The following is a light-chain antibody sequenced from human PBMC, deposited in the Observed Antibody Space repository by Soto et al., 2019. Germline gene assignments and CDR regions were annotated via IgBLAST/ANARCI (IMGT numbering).Light chain of an antibody. V-gene: IGKV3-20*01. CDR2: GAS. CDR1: QSVSSSY. J-gene: IGKJ1*01. Sequence: EIVLTQSPGTLSLSPGERATLSCRASQSVSSSYLAWYQQTPGQDPRLLIYGASSRATGIPDRFSGSGSGTDFTLTISRLEPEDFAVYYCQQYGRSPLTFGQGTKVDIK. CDR3: QQYGRSPLT.